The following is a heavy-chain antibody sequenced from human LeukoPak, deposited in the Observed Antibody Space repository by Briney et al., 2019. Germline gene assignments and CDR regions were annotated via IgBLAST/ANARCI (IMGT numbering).Heavy chain of an antibody. D-gene: IGHD3-10*01. CDR3: AKAKMVRGVIDAFDI. CDR2: ISGSGGST. Sequence: GGSLRFSCAASGFTFSSYGMSWVRQAPGKGLEWVSGISGSGGSTYYADSVKGRFTISRDNSKNTLYLQMNSLRAEDTAVYYCAKAKMVRGVIDAFDIWGQGTMVTVSS. CDR1: GFTFSSYG. J-gene: IGHJ3*02. V-gene: IGHV3-23*01.